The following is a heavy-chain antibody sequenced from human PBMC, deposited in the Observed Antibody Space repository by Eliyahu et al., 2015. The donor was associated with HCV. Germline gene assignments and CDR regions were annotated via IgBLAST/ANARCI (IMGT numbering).Heavy chain of an antibody. Sequence: EVQLLESGGGLVQPGGSLRLSCAASGFTFSSYPXXWVRQAPGRGLEWVSSISVSGAGTYYADSVKGRFTISRDNSKNTLSLQMNSLRAEDTAVYYCAKVVGAWGQGTLVTVSA. CDR1: GFTFSSYP. CDR3: AKVVGA. J-gene: IGHJ4*02. D-gene: IGHD1-26*01. V-gene: IGHV3-23*01. CDR2: ISVSGAGT.